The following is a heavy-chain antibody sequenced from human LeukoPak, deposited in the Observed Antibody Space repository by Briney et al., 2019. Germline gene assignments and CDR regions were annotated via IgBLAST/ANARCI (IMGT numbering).Heavy chain of an antibody. J-gene: IGHJ4*02. Sequence: PGGSLRLSCAASGFTFSSYGMHWVRQAPGKGLEWEAFIRYDGSNKYYADSVKGRFTISRDNSKNTLYLQMNSLRAEDTAVYYCAKERITLGFFDYWGQGTLVTVSS. CDR3: AKERITLGFFDY. CDR2: IRYDGSNK. CDR1: GFTFSSYG. D-gene: IGHD3-16*01. V-gene: IGHV3-30*02.